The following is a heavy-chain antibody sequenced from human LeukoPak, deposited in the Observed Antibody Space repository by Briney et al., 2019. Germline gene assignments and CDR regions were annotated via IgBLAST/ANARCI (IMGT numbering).Heavy chain of an antibody. V-gene: IGHV3-30*14. CDR2: ISYDGSNK. D-gene: IGHD6-19*01. Sequence: GGSLRLSCAASGFTFSSYAMHWVRQAPGKGLEWVAVISYDGSNKYYADSVKGRFTISRDNSKNTLYLQMNSLRVEDTAVYYCTSGRQWLAFDYWGQGTLVTVSS. CDR1: GFTFSSYA. J-gene: IGHJ4*02. CDR3: TSGRQWLAFDY.